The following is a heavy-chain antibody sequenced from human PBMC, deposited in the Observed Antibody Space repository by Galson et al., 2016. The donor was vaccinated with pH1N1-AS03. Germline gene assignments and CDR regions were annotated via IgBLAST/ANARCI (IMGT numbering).Heavy chain of an antibody. V-gene: IGHV3-30*02. CDR3: AKDGDRPTVTRVGFDY. CDR1: GFSFSSYG. CDR2: IRYDGINK. D-gene: IGHD4-17*01. Sequence: SLRLSCAASGFSFSSYGMRWVRQAPGKGLEWVAFIRYDGINKNYADSVKGRFTISSDNSKNTLYLQMSSLRSEDTAVYYCAKDGDRPTVTRVGFDYWGQGTLVTVSS. J-gene: IGHJ4*02.